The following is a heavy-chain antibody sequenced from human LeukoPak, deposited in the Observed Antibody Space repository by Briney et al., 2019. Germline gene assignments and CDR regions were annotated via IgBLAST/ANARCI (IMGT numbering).Heavy chain of an antibody. J-gene: IGHJ4*02. V-gene: IGHV3-66*01. CDR3: ARDYSGSGHFDY. CDR2: IYIGGST. D-gene: IGHD3-10*01. CDR1: GFTVSSNY. Sequence: GGSLRLSRAASGFTVSSNYMSWVRQAPGKGLEWVSVIYIGGSTYYADSVKGRFSISRDNLKNTLYLQMNSLRAEDTAVYHCARDYSGSGHFDYWGQGTLVTVSS.